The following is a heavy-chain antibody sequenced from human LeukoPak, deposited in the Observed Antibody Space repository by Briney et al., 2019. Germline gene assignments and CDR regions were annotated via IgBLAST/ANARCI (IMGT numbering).Heavy chain of an antibody. V-gene: IGHV4-31*03. CDR2: IYYSGST. J-gene: IGHJ4*02. CDR3: ARYSYGSYFDY. Sequence: SETLSLTCTVSGGSISSGGYYWSWIRQHPGKGLEWIGYIYYSGSTYYNPSLKSRVTILVDTSKNQFSLKLSSVTAADTAVYYCARYSYGSYFDYWGQGTLVTVSS. CDR1: GGSISSGGYY. D-gene: IGHD5-18*01.